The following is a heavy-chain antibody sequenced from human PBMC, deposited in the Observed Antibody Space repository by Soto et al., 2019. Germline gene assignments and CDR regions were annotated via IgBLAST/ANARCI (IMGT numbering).Heavy chain of an antibody. CDR1: GGTFSSYA. J-gene: IGHJ5*02. V-gene: IGHV1-69*05. D-gene: IGHD3-16*01. CDR3: ARDNSARAAVELWWFDP. CDR2: IIPIFGTA. Sequence: GASVKISCKASGGTFSSYAISWVRQAPGQGLEWMGGIIPIFGTANYAQKFQGRVTMTRDSSTSTLYMELSSLRSEDTAVYYCARDNSARAAVELWWFDPWGQGTLVTVSS.